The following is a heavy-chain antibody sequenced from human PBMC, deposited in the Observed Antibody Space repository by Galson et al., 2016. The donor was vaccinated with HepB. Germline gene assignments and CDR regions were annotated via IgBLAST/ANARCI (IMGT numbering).Heavy chain of an antibody. D-gene: IGHD1-26*01. CDR3: ARDPMSGSYGAWTYYFDY. V-gene: IGHV1-46*01. CDR1: GYTFTSYC. J-gene: IGHJ4*02. CDR2: INPRGGTT. Sequence: SVKVSCKASGYTFTSYCIHWVRQAPGQGLEWMGIINPRGGTTSSAQRFQGRVTMTRDTSTSTVYMELSSLRSEDTAVYYCARDPMSGSYGAWTYYFDYWGQGTLVTVSS.